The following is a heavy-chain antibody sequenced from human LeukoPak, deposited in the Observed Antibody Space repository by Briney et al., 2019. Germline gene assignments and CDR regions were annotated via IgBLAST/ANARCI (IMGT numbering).Heavy chain of an antibody. D-gene: IGHD2-15*01. J-gene: IGHJ6*02. CDR2: INASVGST. V-gene: IGHV1-46*01. Sequence: ASVKVSCKASGYTFTSYYMHWVRQAPGQGLEWMGIINASVGSTSYAQKFQGRVTMTRDTSTSTVYMELSSLRSEDTAVYYCAREDVVVAADYYYYGMDVWGQGTTVTVSS. CDR1: GYTFTSYY. CDR3: AREDVVVAADYYYYGMDV.